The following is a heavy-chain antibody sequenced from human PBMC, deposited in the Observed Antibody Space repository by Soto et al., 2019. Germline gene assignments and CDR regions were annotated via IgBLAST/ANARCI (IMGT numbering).Heavy chain of an antibody. Sequence: SETLSLTCTVSGGSITSSSYYWGWIRQPPGKGLEWIGGIYYSGRSYYNPSLKSRVTMSVDTSKNQFSLTLNSVTAADAAVYYCARQRTTVVTQAYFDHWGQGTLVTVSS. CDR2: IYYSGRS. D-gene: IGHD4-17*01. V-gene: IGHV4-39*01. CDR1: GGSITSSSYY. J-gene: IGHJ4*02. CDR3: ARQRTTVVTQAYFDH.